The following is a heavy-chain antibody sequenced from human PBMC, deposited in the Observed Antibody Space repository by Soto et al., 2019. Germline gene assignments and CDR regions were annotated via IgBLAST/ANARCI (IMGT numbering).Heavy chain of an antibody. D-gene: IGHD2-2*01. V-gene: IGHV3-30*18. Sequence: GGSLRLSCAASGVTFSSYGMHWVRQAPGKGLEWVAVISYDGSNKYYADSVKGRFTISRDNSKNTLHLQMNSLRAEDTAVYYCAKERSTALSYYYGMDVWGQGTTVTVS. CDR1: GVTFSSYG. CDR3: AKERSTALSYYYGMDV. J-gene: IGHJ6*02. CDR2: ISYDGSNK.